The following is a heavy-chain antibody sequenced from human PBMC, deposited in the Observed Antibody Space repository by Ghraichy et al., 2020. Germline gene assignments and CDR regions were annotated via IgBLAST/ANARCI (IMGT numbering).Heavy chain of an antibody. CDR3: AGVATNYYWYFDL. V-gene: IGHV3-7*03. D-gene: IGHD5-12*01. Sequence: GGSLRLSCAASGFTFSTYWMSWVRQAPGKGLEWVANIKQDGSEKYYVDSVKGRFTISRDNAKNSLYLQMNSLRAEDTAVYYCAGVATNYYWYFDLWGRGTLVTVSS. CDR1: GFTFSTYW. CDR2: IKQDGSEK. J-gene: IGHJ2*01.